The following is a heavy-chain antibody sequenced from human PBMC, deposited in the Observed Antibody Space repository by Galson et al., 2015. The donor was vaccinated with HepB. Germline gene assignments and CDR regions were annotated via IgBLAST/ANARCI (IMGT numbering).Heavy chain of an antibody. V-gene: IGHV3-49*04. D-gene: IGHD3-16*01. CDR1: GFTFGDYA. CDR2: IRSKAYGGTT. CDR3: SGPNVDDY. J-gene: IGHJ4*02. Sequence: SLRLSCAASGFTFGDYAMSWVRQAPGKGLEWVGFIRSKAYGGTTEYAASVKGRFTISRDDSKSIAYLQMNSLKTEDTAVYYCSGPNVDDYWGQGTLVTVSS.